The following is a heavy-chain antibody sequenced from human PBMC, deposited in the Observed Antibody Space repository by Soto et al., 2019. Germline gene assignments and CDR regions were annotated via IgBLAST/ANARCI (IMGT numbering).Heavy chain of an antibody. CDR3: ARDLEYYDSSGYHYFDY. Sequence: GASVKVSCKASGYTFTSYGISWVRQAPGQGLEWMGWISAYNGNTNYAQKLQGRVTMTTDTSTSTAYMELRSLRSDDTAVYYCARDLEYYDSSGYHYFDYWGQGTLVTVSS. CDR2: ISAYNGNT. V-gene: IGHV1-18*01. J-gene: IGHJ4*02. CDR1: GYTFTSYG. D-gene: IGHD3-22*01.